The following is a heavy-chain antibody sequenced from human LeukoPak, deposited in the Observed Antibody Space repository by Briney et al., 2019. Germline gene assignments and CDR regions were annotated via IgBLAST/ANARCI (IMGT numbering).Heavy chain of an antibody. CDR1: GFIFSGSA. J-gene: IGHJ4*02. CDR2: IRSKANNYAT. D-gene: IGHD4-17*01. Sequence: GGSLKLSCAASGFIFSGSAIHWVRQASGKGLEWVGRIRSKANNYATAYSASVKGRCTVSRDDSNNTAYLQMNSLKIEDTAVYYCTRHLTTGDYWGQGTLVTVSS. CDR3: TRHLTTGDY. V-gene: IGHV3-73*01.